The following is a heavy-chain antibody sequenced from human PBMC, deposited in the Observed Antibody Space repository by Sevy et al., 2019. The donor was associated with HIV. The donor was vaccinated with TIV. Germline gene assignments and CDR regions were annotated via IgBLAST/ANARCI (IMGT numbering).Heavy chain of an antibody. Sequence: SETLSLTCTVSGGSISSYYWSWIRQPPGKGLEWIGYIYYSGSTNYNPSLKSRVTISVDTSKNQFSLKLSSVTAADTAVYYCARRTDFYYYYGMDVWGQGTTVTVSS. D-gene: IGHD2-21*02. CDR1: GGSISSYY. V-gene: IGHV4-59*01. CDR3: ARRTDFYYYYGMDV. CDR2: IYYSGST. J-gene: IGHJ6*02.